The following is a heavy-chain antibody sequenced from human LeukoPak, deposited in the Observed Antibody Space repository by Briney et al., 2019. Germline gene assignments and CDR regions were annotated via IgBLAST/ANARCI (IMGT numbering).Heavy chain of an antibody. Sequence: PSETLSLTCTVSGGSISSSSYYWGWIRQPPGKGLEWIGSIYYSGSTYYNPSLKSRVTISVDTSKNQFSLKLSSVTAADTAVYYCARLTYGSGSYGFDYWGQGTLVTVSS. CDR1: GGSISSSSYY. CDR2: IYYSGST. CDR3: ARLTYGSGSYGFDY. V-gene: IGHV4-39*07. D-gene: IGHD3-10*01. J-gene: IGHJ4*02.